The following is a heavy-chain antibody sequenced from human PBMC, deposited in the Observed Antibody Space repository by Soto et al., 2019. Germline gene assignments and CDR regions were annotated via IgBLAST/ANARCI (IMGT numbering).Heavy chain of an antibody. D-gene: IGHD4-17*01. V-gene: IGHV4-59*08. CDR2: IYSSGRT. CDR1: GGSISNYY. Sequence: SETLSLTCTVSGGSISNYYWSWVRQPPGKGLEWIGYIYSSGRTNYNPSLKSRVTISVDTSKNQFSLKLSSVTAADTAVYYCARHPTVTEYYFDYWGQGTLVTVSS. CDR3: ARHPTVTEYYFDY. J-gene: IGHJ4*02.